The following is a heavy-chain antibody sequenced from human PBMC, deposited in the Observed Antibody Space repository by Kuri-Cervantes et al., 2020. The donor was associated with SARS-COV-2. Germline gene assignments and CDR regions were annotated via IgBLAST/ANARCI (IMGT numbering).Heavy chain of an antibody. D-gene: IGHD3-10*01. Sequence: SETLSLTCAVSAYSIRSDYYWGWNRQPPGKGLEWTGSMNHSGSTSYNPSLKSRVTISVDTSKNQFSLKLSSVTAADTAVYYCYGSGSFRFDYWGQGTLVTVSS. CDR2: MNHSGST. J-gene: IGHJ4*02. V-gene: IGHV4-38-2*01. CDR3: YGSGSFRFDY. CDR1: AYSIRSDYY.